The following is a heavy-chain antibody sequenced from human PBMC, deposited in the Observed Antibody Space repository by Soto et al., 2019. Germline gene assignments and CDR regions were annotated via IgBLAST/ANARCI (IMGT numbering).Heavy chain of an antibody. Sequence: QVQLVQSGAEVKKPGASVKVSCKASGYTFTSYFITWVRQAPGQGLEWMGWISAYNGNTNYAQMFQGRVTTTTDKTTATAYMEMRGLESDDTAVYYCARQNYYYGMDVWGQGTTVTVSS. CDR3: ARQNYYYGMDV. V-gene: IGHV1-18*01. CDR1: GYTFTSYF. J-gene: IGHJ6*02. CDR2: ISAYNGNT.